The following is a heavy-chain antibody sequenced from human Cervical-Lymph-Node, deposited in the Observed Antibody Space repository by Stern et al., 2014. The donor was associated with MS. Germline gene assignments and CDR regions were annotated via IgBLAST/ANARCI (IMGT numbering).Heavy chain of an antibody. CDR2: ISHDGSNK. V-gene: IGHV3-30*09. J-gene: IGHJ6*02. Sequence: DQLVESGGGVVPPGRSLRLSCADSGSTFSKSAMHWVCQAPGKGLEWVAVISHDGSNKQYGDSVKGRLAISRDNSRNTLSLEIYSLRAEDTAVYYCVRTESFYYYDGMDVWGHGTTVIVSS. CDR3: VRTESFYYYDGMDV. CDR1: GSTFSKSA.